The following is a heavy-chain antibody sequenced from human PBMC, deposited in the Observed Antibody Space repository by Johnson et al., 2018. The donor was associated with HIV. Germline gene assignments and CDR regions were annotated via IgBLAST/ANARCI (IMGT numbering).Heavy chain of an antibody. CDR3: AKDTFFDFHGAFDF. D-gene: IGHD3-3*01. Sequence: VQLVESGGGLVQPGRSLRLSCAASGFTFDDYAMHWVRQAPGKGLEWVSGISWNSGSIGYADSVKGRFTISRDNAKNSLYLQMNSLRAEDTALYYCAKDTFFDFHGAFDFWGQGTMVIVSS. V-gene: IGHV3-9*01. J-gene: IGHJ3*01. CDR1: GFTFDDYA. CDR2: ISWNSGSI.